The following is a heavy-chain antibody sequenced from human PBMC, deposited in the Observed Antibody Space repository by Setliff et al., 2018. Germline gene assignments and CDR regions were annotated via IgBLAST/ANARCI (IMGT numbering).Heavy chain of an antibody. Sequence: SETLSLTCAVSGYSINSDYYWGWIRQPPGKGLEWVASMHHSGIVYYNPSLRGRVIMSVDTSKYQVSLDLTSVTAADTAVYYCARQSVRGLADNNWFDPWGQGTLVTVSS. V-gene: IGHV4-38-2*01. CDR3: ARQSVRGLADNNWFDP. CDR2: MHHSGIV. CDR1: GYSINSDYY. D-gene: IGHD2-15*01. J-gene: IGHJ5*02.